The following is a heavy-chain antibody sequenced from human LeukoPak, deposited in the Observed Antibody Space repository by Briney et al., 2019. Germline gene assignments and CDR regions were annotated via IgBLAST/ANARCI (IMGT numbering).Heavy chain of an antibody. J-gene: IGHJ6*04. V-gene: IGHV1-69*13. D-gene: IGHD2-2*01. Sequence: SVKVSCKASGVTFSSYAISCGRQAPGQRLEGMGGIIPIFGTAKHAQTLPGRVTITSDESTSTAYMELSSLRPEEMAVYYCARDHAVYCSSTSCYRYYYYGMDVWGKGTTVTVSS. CDR3: ARDHAVYCSSTSCYRYYYYGMDV. CDR2: IIPIFGTA. CDR1: GVTFSSYA.